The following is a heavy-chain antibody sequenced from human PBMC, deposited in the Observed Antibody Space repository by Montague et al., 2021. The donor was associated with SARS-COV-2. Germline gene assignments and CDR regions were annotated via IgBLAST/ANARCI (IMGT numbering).Heavy chain of an antibody. CDR1: GFTFSSDW. V-gene: IGHV3-74*01. CDR2: INPDGGEI. CDR3: ARDLRVGVGITGATASDD. Sequence: SLRLSCAASGFTFSSDWMHWVRQASGKGPVWVSRINPDGGEIDYADFVKGRFTTSRDNAKNTLYLQMNSLGAEDTAIYYCARDLRVGVGITGATASDDWGQGTLVTVSS. D-gene: IGHD1-20*01. J-gene: IGHJ4*02.